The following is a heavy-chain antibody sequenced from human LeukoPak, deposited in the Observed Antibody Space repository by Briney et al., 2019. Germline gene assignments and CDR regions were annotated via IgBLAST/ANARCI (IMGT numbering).Heavy chain of an antibody. J-gene: IGHJ3*02. V-gene: IGHV3-23*01. CDR1: GFTFSSYA. CDR3: AKDRYDYVWGSYTPPRQMGAFDI. Sequence: HPGGSLRLSCAASGFTFSSYAMSWVRQAPGKGLEWVSAISGSGGSTYYADSVKGRFTISRDNSKNTLYLQMNSLRAEDTAVYYCAKDRYDYVWGSYTPPRQMGAFDIWGQGTMVTVSS. D-gene: IGHD3-16*01. CDR2: ISGSGGST.